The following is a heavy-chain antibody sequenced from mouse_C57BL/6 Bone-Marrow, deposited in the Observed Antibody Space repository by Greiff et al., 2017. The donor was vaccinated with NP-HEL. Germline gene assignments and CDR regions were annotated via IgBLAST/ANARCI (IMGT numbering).Heavy chain of an antibody. J-gene: IGHJ4*01. CDR3: ARIYYYGSSYPYYAMDY. V-gene: IGHV8-8*01. CDR1: GFSLSTFGMG. CDR2: IWWDDDK. D-gene: IGHD1-1*01. Sequence: QVTLKECGPGILQPSQTLSLTCSFSGFSLSTFGMGVGWIRQPSGKGLEWLAHIWWDDDKYYNPALKSRLTISKDTSKNQVFLKIANVDTADTATYYCARIYYYGSSYPYYAMDYWGQGTSVTVSS.